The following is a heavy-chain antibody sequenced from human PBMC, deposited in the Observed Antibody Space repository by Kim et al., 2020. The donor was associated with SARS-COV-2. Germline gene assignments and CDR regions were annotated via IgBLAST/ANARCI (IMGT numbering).Heavy chain of an antibody. CDR3: STHRPGGPSGGRGYCSGSSCDPSDY. V-gene: IGHV1-3*01. CDR2: INAGNGDT. Sequence: ASVKVSCKASGYTFTSYTMDWVRQAPGQRLEWMGWINAGNGDTKYSRNFQDRVTITRDTSATTAYMELSSLRPEDTAVYYCSTHRPGGPSGGRGYCSGSSCDPSDYWGQGTLVTVSS. D-gene: IGHD2-15*01. J-gene: IGHJ4*02. CDR1: GYTFTSYT.